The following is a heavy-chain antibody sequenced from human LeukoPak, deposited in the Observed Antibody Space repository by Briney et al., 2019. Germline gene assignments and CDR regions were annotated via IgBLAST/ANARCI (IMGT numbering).Heavy chain of an antibody. J-gene: IGHJ4*02. CDR2: FDPEDGET. CDR1: GYTLTELS. Sequence: ASVKVSCKVSGYTLTELSMHWVRQAPGKGLEWMGGFDPEDGETIYAQKFQGRVTMTEDTSSDTACMELSSLRSEDTAVYYCAIAFAAAGAFDYWGQGTLVTVSS. V-gene: IGHV1-24*01. D-gene: IGHD6-13*01. CDR3: AIAFAAAGAFDY.